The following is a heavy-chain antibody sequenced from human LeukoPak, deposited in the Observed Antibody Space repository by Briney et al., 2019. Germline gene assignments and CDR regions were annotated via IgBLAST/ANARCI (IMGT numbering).Heavy chain of an antibody. CDR3: ARMILLLGDVLTVPPRGFDY. J-gene: IGHJ4*02. Sequence: ASVKVSCKASGYTFTTYGISWVRQAPGQGLEWLGRISVYNGNTNYAQKLQGTVTITTDTSTRTAYMELRSLRSDDTAVYYCARMILLLGDVLTVPPRGFDYWGQGTLVTVSS. CDR1: GYTFTTYG. D-gene: IGHD3-9*01. CDR2: ISVYNGNT. V-gene: IGHV1-18*01.